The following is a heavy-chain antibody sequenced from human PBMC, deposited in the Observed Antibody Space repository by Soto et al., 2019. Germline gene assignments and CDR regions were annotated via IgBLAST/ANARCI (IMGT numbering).Heavy chain of an antibody. D-gene: IGHD3-22*01. CDR2: IYYSGST. CDR1: GGSISSYY. J-gene: IGHJ3*02. Sequence: SETLSLTCTVSGGSISSYYWSWIRQPPGKGLEWIGYIYYSGSTNYNPSLKSRVTISVDTSKNQFSLKLSSVTAAATAVYYCARHLLLYYYDSSGYYLRDAFAIWGQGTMVTVSS. V-gene: IGHV4-59*08. CDR3: ARHLLLYYYDSSGYYLRDAFAI.